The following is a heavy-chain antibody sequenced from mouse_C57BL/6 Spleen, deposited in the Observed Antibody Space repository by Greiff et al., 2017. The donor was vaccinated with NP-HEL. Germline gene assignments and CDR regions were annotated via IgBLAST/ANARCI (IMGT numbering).Heavy chain of an antibody. Sequence: VQLQQPGAELVKPGASVKVSCKASGYTFTSYWMHWVKQRPGQGLEWIGRIHPSDSDTNYNQKFKGKATLTVDKSSSTAYMQLSSLTSEDSAVYYCASYYSNFPWCAYWGQGTLVTVSA. CDR1: GYTFTSYW. D-gene: IGHD2-5*01. CDR3: ASYYSNFPWCAY. V-gene: IGHV1-74*01. CDR2: IHPSDSDT. J-gene: IGHJ3*01.